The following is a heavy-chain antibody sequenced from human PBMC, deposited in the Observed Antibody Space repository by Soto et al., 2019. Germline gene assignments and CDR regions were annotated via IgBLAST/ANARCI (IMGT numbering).Heavy chain of an antibody. V-gene: IGHV3-23*01. CDR3: AKHGSGMITFGGVMSWFDP. CDR2: ISGSGGST. J-gene: IGHJ5*02. CDR1: GFTFSSYA. D-gene: IGHD3-16*01. Sequence: GSLRLSCAASGFTFSSYAMSWVRQAPGKGLEWVSAISGSGGSTYYADSVKGRFTISRDNSKNTLYLQMNSLRAEDTAVYYCAKHGSGMITFGGVMSWFDPWGQGTLVTVSS.